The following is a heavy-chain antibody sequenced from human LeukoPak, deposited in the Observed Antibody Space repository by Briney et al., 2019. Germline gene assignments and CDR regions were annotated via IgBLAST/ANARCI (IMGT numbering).Heavy chain of an antibody. V-gene: IGHV5-51*01. J-gene: IGHJ4*02. CDR1: GYSFTSYW. Sequence: GESLKISCKDSGYSFTSYWIGWVRQMPGKGLEWMGIIYPGDSDTRYSPSFQGQVTISADKSISTAYLQWSSLKASDAAMYYCARFPATAASGDYFDYWGQGTLVTVSS. CDR3: ARFPATAASGDYFDY. CDR2: IYPGDSDT. D-gene: IGHD3-10*01.